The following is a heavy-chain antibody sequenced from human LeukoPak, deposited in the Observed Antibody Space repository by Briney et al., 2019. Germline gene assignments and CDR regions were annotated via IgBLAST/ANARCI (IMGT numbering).Heavy chain of an antibody. J-gene: IGHJ3*02. Sequence: PGGSLRLSCAASGFTFSTYWMSWVRQAPGKGLEWVANIKQDGSEKYYVDSVKGRFTISRDNAKNSLYLQMNSLGAEDTAVYYCARVQWLPNDAFDIWGQGTMVTFSS. CDR1: GFTFSTYW. D-gene: IGHD6-19*01. CDR2: IKQDGSEK. V-gene: IGHV3-7*01. CDR3: ARVQWLPNDAFDI.